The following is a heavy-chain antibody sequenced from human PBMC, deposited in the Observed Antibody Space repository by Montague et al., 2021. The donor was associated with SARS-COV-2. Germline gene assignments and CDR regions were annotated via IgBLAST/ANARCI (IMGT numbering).Heavy chain of an antibody. D-gene: IGHD5-12*01. J-gene: IGHJ3*02. CDR1: GGSISSSNYY. CDR3: ARRGRKLLPVATTIGGFDI. CDR2: IYDSGST. Sequence: SETLSLTCTVSGGSISSSNYYWDWIRQPPGKGLEWIGSIYDSGSTYYSPSLKSQVTISVDTSKNHFSLKLSSVTAADTAVYYCARRGRKLLPVATTIGGFDIWGQGTMVTVSS. V-gene: IGHV4-39*02.